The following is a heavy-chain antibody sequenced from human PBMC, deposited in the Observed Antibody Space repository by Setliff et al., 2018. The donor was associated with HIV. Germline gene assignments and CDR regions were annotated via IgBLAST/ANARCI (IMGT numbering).Heavy chain of an antibody. CDR2: IRSKAYGGTT. CDR1: GFTFGDYA. J-gene: IGHJ6*02. Sequence: GESLKISCTASGFTFGDYAMTWVRQAPGKGLEWVGFIRSKAYGGTTEYAASVKGRFTISRDDSKSIAYLQMNSLKTEDRAVYYCTRGRLRQLDNSHYYYYCMDVWGQGTTVTVSS. V-gene: IGHV3-49*04. CDR3: TRGRLRQLDNSHYYYYCMDV. D-gene: IGHD1-1*01.